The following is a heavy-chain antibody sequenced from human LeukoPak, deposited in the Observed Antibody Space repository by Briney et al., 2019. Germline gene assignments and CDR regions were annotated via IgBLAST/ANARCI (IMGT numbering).Heavy chain of an antibody. J-gene: IGHJ3*02. Sequence: SETLCLTCTVSGGSISSYYWSWIRKPPGKGLEWIGYIYYSGSTNYNPSLKSRVTISVDTSKNQFSLKLSSVTAADTAVYYCARYKRHSDVFDIWGQGTMVTVSS. D-gene: IGHD1-14*01. V-gene: IGHV4-59*01. CDR2: IYYSGST. CDR1: GGSISSYY. CDR3: ARYKRHSDVFDI.